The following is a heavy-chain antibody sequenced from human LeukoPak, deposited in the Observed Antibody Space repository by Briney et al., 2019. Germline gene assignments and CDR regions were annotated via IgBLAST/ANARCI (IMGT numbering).Heavy chain of an antibody. J-gene: IGHJ4*02. CDR2: IYHSGGT. V-gene: IGHV4-4*02. CDR1: GGSISSSNW. CDR3: ASLTYYYDSSGYLFDY. D-gene: IGHD3-22*01. Sequence: SETLSLTCAVSGGSISSSNWWSWVRQPPGKGLEWIGEIYHSGGTNYNPSLKSRVTISVDKSKNQFSLKLSSVTAADTAVYYCASLTYYYDSSGYLFDYWGQGTLVTVSS.